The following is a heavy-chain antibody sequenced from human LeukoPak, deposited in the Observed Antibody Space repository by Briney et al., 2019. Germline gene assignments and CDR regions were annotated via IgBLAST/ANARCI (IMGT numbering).Heavy chain of an antibody. CDR2: VDPEDGET. J-gene: IGHJ4*02. CDR1: GYTFTDYY. Sequence: GATVKISCKASGYTFTDYYMHWVQQAPGKGLEWMGRVDPEDGETIYAEKFQGRVTITADTSTDTAYMELSSLRSEDTAVYYCAISPSDSSGYYPDYWGQGTLVTVSS. D-gene: IGHD3-22*01. CDR3: AISPSDSSGYYPDY. V-gene: IGHV1-69-2*01.